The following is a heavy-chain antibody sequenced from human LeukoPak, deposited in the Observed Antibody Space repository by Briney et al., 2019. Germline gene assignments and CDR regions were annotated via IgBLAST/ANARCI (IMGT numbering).Heavy chain of an antibody. Sequence: SGTLSLTCGVSGGSISSTNWWSWVRQPPGQGLEWIGKISLSGVTNYNPSLKSRVTMSLDRSKNHLSLTLTSVTAADTAVYYCSRESGAFSPFGYWGQGTLVTVSS. J-gene: IGHJ4*02. V-gene: IGHV4-4*02. D-gene: IGHD1-26*01. CDR3: SRESGAFSPFGY. CDR1: GGSISSTNW. CDR2: ISLSGVT.